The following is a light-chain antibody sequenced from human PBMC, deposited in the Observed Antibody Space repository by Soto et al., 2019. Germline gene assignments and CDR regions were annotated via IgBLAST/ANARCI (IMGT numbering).Light chain of an antibody. CDR2: LKGSGSY. J-gene: IGLJ3*02. CDR1: SGHSSYV. CDR3: ETWDSNTPRV. V-gene: IGLV4-60*02. Sequence: QPVLTQSSSASASLGSSVKLTCTLSSGHSSYVIAWHQQQPGKAPRYLMKLKGSGSYNKGSGVPDRFSGSRSGADRYLTISNLQFEDEADYYCETWDSNTPRVFGGGTKLTVL.